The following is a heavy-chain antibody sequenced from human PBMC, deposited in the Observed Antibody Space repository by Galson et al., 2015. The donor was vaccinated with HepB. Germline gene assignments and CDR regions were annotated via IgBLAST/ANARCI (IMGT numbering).Heavy chain of an antibody. D-gene: IGHD6-19*01. J-gene: IGHJ6*02. CDR2: IKQDGSEK. CDR1: GFTFSSYW. Sequence: SLRLSCAASGFTFSSYWMSWVRQAPGKGLEWVANIKQDGSEKYYVDSVKGRFTISRDNAKNSLYLQMNSLRAEDTAVYYCARDRSGEDYYYGLDVWGQGTTVTVSS. CDR3: ARDRSGEDYYYGLDV. V-gene: IGHV3-7*03.